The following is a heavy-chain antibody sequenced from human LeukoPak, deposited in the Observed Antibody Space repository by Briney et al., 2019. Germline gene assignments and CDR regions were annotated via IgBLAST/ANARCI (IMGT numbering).Heavy chain of an antibody. J-gene: IGHJ4*02. CDR2: IIPIFGTA. Sequence: ASVKVSCKASGYTFSSYAISWVRQAPGQGLEWMGGIIPIFGTANYAQKFQGRVTITTDESTSTAYMELSSLRSGDTAVYYCAGKPYYDFWSGFFDYWGQGTLVTVSS. D-gene: IGHD3-3*01. CDR1: GYTFSSYA. CDR3: AGKPYYDFWSGFFDY. V-gene: IGHV1-69*05.